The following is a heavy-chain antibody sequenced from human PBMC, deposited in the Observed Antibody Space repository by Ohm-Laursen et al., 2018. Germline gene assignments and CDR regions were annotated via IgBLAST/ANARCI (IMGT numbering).Heavy chain of an antibody. J-gene: IGHJ5*02. CDR2: ISGSGGST. V-gene: IGHV3-23*01. CDR3: AKCPIRIAVAGTWGWFDP. D-gene: IGHD6-19*01. Sequence: GSLRLSCAASGFTFSSYAMSWVRQAPGKGLEWVSAISGSGGSTYYADSVKGRFTISRDNSKNTLYLQMNSLRAEDTAVYYCAKCPIRIAVAGTWGWFDPWGQGTLVTVSS. CDR1: GFTFSSYA.